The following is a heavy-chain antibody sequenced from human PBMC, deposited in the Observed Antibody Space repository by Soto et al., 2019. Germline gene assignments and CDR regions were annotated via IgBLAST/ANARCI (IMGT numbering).Heavy chain of an antibody. J-gene: IGHJ4*02. Sequence: EVQLVESGGGLVQPGGSLRLSCAASGFTFSTYWMSWVRQVPGKGLDWVANIKQDGSEKYYVDSVKGRFTISRDNAKNSLYLQMNGLRAEDTAVYYCARTRVIAARSPYHYWGQGTLVTVSS. CDR1: GFTFSTYW. CDR3: ARTRVIAARSPYHY. D-gene: IGHD6-6*01. CDR2: IKQDGSEK. V-gene: IGHV3-7*01.